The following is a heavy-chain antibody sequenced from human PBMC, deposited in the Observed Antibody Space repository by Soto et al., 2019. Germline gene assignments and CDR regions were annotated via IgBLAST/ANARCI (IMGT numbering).Heavy chain of an antibody. D-gene: IGHD2-2*01. J-gene: IGHJ2*01. Sequence: EVQLLESGGGLVQPGGSLRLSCAGSGFTFINHAMNWVRQAPGKGLEWGSSISGCGDATFFGDSVRGRFTISRDNSKNTVTLQMNSLGVDDTAVYYCARKILGSTSRPNYWYFDLWGRGTLVTVSS. CDR2: ISGCGDAT. CDR1: GFTFINHA. CDR3: ARKILGSTSRPNYWYFDL. V-gene: IGHV3-23*01.